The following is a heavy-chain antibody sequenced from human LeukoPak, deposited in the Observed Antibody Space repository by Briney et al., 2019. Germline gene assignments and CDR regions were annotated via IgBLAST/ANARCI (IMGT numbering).Heavy chain of an antibody. V-gene: IGHV5-51*01. Sequence: GESLKISCKGSGYRFTSYWIAWVRQMPGKGLEWMGIIYPGDPETRYSPSFQGQVTISADKSISTAYLQWSSLKASDTAMYYCARTFDSGYDQPVDYWGQGTLVTVSS. CDR3: ARTFDSGYDQPVDY. D-gene: IGHD5-12*01. J-gene: IGHJ4*02. CDR1: GYRFTSYW. CDR2: IYPGDPET.